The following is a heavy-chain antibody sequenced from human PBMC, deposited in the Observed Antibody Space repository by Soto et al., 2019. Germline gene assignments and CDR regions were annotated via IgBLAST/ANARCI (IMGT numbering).Heavy chain of an antibody. CDR3: VACHWDGPYDY. Sequence: EVQVVESGGGLVQPGGSLRLSCAASGFIVSTNYMSWVRQAPGKGLEWLAVLHSGGNTYYADSVRGRVTISRDPSKNTLYLQMNNLRDDDSAVYSCVACHWDGPYDYWGRGTLVTVSS. CDR2: LHSGGNT. D-gene: IGHD1-1*01. V-gene: IGHV3-66*01. J-gene: IGHJ4*02. CDR1: GFIVSTNY.